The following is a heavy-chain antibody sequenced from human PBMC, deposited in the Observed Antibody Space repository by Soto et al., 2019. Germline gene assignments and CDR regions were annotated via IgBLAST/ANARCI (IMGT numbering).Heavy chain of an antibody. CDR3: VRLIGNSWLDF. V-gene: IGHV6-1*01. CDR1: GDSVSSSSVT. CDR2: TYYRSKWYN. J-gene: IGHJ5*01. Sequence: SQTLSLTCVISGDSVSSSSVTSNWIRQSPSRGLEWLGRTYYRSKWYNDYAESVKSRITINPDTSKNQFSLHLNSVTPEDTAVYYCVRLIGNSWLDFWGQGTLVTVSS. D-gene: IGHD1-26*01.